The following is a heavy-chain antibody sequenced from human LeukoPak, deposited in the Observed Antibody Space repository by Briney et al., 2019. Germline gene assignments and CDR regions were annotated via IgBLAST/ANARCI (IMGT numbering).Heavy chain of an antibody. J-gene: IGHJ4*02. Sequence: SETLSLTCTVSGGSISSYYWSWIRQPAGKGLEWIGRIYTSGSTNYNPSLKSRVTMSVDTSKNQFSLKLSSVTAADTAVYYCARAHRSDSGSYLNYFDYWGQGTLVTVSS. V-gene: IGHV4-4*07. CDR3: ARAHRSDSGSYLNYFDY. CDR1: GGSISSYY. CDR2: IYTSGST. D-gene: IGHD1-26*01.